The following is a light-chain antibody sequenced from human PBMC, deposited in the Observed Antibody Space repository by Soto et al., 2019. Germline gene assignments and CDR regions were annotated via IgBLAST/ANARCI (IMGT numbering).Light chain of an antibody. Sequence: DIQMTQSPSTLSASVGDRVTITCRASQSISSWLAWYQQKPGKAPKLLIYDASSLESGVPSRFSGSGSGTEFTLTISSLQPDDFATYYCQQRNNYPITFGQGTRLEIK. CDR1: QSISSW. J-gene: IGKJ5*01. V-gene: IGKV1-5*01. CDR2: DAS. CDR3: QQRNNYPIT.